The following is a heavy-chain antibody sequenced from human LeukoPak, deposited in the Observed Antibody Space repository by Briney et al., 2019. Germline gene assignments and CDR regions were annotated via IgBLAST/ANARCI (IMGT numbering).Heavy chain of an antibody. CDR3: ARAGSSSWYGYYFDY. CDR2: IYYSGST. Sequence: SQTLSLTCTVSGGSISSGGYSWSWIRQHPGKGLEWIGYIYYSGSTYYNPSLKSRVTISVDTSKNQFSLKLSSVTAADTAVYYCARAGSSSWYGYYFDYWGQGTLVTVSS. J-gene: IGHJ4*02. V-gene: IGHV4-31*03. D-gene: IGHD6-13*01. CDR1: GGSISSGGYS.